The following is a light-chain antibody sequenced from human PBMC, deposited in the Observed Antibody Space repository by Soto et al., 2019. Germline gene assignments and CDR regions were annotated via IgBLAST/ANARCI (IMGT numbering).Light chain of an antibody. Sequence: QSVLTQPPSASGTPGQRVTISCSGGSSNIGSNAVNWYQQLPGTAPKLLIYSNNDRPSGVPDRFSGSKSGTSASLAISGLQSEDEADYYCASWDDSLNGLVVFGGGTKLTVL. J-gene: IGLJ2*01. V-gene: IGLV1-44*01. CDR2: SNN. CDR1: SSNIGSNA. CDR3: ASWDDSLNGLVV.